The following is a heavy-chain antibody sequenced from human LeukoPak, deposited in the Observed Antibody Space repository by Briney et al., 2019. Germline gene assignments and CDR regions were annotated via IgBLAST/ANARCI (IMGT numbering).Heavy chain of an antibody. D-gene: IGHD3-22*01. CDR2: ITRGGSP. Sequence: GSLRLSCAASGFTFNRNAISWVRLAPGKGLEWLSVITRGGSPYYADSVKGRFTISRDNARNTVYLQLNSLRNEDTALYYCAKEHLKYANDNRGSFDYWGQGTLVTVSS. CDR1: GFTFNRNA. J-gene: IGHJ4*02. CDR3: AKEHLKYANDNRGSFDY. V-gene: IGHV3-23*01.